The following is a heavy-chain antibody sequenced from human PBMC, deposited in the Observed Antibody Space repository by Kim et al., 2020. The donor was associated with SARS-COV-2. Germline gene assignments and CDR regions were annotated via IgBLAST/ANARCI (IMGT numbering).Heavy chain of an antibody. D-gene: IGHD4-17*01. V-gene: IGHV4-34*01. CDR1: GGSFSGYY. CDR3: ALSVTPRYFDY. CDR2: INHSGST. J-gene: IGHJ4*03. Sequence: SETLSLTCAVYGGSFSGYYWSWIRQPPGKGLEWIGEINHSGSTNYNPSLKSRVTISMDTSKSQFSLKLKSVTAADTAVYYCALSVTPRYFDYWGQGTL.